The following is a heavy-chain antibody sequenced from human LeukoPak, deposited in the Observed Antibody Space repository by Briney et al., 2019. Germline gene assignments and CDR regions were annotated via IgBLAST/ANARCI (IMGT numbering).Heavy chain of an antibody. CDR2: IYPGDSDT. D-gene: IGHD6-13*01. V-gene: IGHV5-51*01. Sequence: GESLKISCKGSGYSFTSYWIGWVRQMPGKGLEWMGLIYPGDSDTRYSPSFHGQVTISADKSISTAYLQWSSLKASDTAMYYCARAISAAGFDYWGQGTLVTLSS. J-gene: IGHJ4*02. CDR3: ARAISAAGFDY. CDR1: GYSFTSYW.